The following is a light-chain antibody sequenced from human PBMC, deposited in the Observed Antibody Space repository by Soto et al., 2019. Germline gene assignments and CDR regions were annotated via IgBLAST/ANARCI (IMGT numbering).Light chain of an antibody. CDR3: GTWDNSLRAGV. CDR2: DNN. J-gene: IGLJ3*02. V-gene: IGLV1-51*01. CDR1: SSNVGLHF. Sequence: QSALTQPPSVSAAPGQKVTISCSGTSSNVGLHFVSWYQQFPGTAPQLLIYDNNQRPSGIPARFSGSKSGTSATLGITGLQTGDEADYYCGTWDNSLRAGVFGGGTKLTVL.